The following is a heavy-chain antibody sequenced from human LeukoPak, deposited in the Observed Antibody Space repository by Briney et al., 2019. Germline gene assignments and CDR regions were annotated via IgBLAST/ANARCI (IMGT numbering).Heavy chain of an antibody. Sequence: ASVTVSCKASGYTFTSYGISWVRQAPGQGLEWMGWISAYNGNTNYAQKLQGRVTMTTDTSTSTAYMELRSLRSDDTAVYYCARDAHYDILTGDNYYYYYGMDVWGQGTTVTVSS. J-gene: IGHJ6*02. CDR1: GYTFTSYG. CDR2: ISAYNGNT. V-gene: IGHV1-18*01. D-gene: IGHD3-9*01. CDR3: ARDAHYDILTGDNYYYYYGMDV.